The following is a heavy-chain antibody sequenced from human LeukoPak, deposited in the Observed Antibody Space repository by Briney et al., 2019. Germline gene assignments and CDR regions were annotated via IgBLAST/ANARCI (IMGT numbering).Heavy chain of an antibody. J-gene: IGHJ3*02. CDR1: GLTLSAYA. Sequence: GGSLRLSCAASGLTLSAYAMHWVRQAPGKGLEWVAVISYDGSTKYYADSVKGRFTISGDKSKDTLYLQMNSLRPEDTAVYYCASGPGPIAGAKNPFDIWGQGTMVTVSS. CDR2: ISYDGSTK. V-gene: IGHV3-30*01. CDR3: ASGPGPIAGAKNPFDI. D-gene: IGHD1-26*01.